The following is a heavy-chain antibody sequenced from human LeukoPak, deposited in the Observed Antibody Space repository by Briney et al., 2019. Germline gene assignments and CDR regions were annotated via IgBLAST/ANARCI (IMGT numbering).Heavy chain of an antibody. CDR1: GGSISSYY. V-gene: IGHV3-21*01. CDR3: AREGYYGSGSHEYYYYYGMDV. Sequence: PSETLSLTCTVSGGSISSYYWSWIRQPPGKGLEWVSSISSSSSYIYYADSVKGRFTISRDNAKNSLYLQMNSLRAEDTAVYYCAREGYYGSGSHEYYYYYGMDVWGQGTTVTVSS. D-gene: IGHD3-10*01. J-gene: IGHJ6*02. CDR2: ISSSSSYI.